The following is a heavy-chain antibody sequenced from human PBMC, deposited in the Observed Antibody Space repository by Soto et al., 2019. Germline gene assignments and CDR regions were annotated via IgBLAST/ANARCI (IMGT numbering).Heavy chain of an antibody. CDR2: ISTAGDP. CDR1: GFTFSSYD. Sequence: GGSLRLSCAASGFTFSSYDMHWVRQATGKGLEWVSAISTAGDPYYPGSVKGRFTISRENDKNSLYLQMNSLRAGDTAVYYCARAFAAAGTRYYYYGMDVWGQGTKVTVSS. D-gene: IGHD6-13*01. CDR3: ARAFAAAGTRYYYYGMDV. J-gene: IGHJ6*02. V-gene: IGHV3-13*05.